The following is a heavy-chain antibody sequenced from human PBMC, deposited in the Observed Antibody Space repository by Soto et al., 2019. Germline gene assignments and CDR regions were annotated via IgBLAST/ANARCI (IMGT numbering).Heavy chain of an antibody. CDR2: IIVGSGNT. CDR1: GFTFTSSA. CDR3: ARRTGQGGWYDYYGMDV. J-gene: IGHJ6*02. D-gene: IGHD6-19*01. V-gene: IGHV1-58*02. Sequence: ASVKVSCKASGFTFTSSAMQWVRQARGQRLEWIGWIIVGSGNTNYSQKFQDRVTITRDTSTSTAYMELSSLRSEDTAVYYCARRTGQGGWYDYYGMDVWGQGTTVTVSS.